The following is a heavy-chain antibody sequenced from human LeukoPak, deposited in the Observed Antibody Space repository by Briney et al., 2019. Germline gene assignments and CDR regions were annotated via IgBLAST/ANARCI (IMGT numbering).Heavy chain of an antibody. CDR3: AKVNTAFAWDYFDY. CDR2: ITGTSANT. Sequence: PGGSLRLSCVASGFTFSSYGMSWVRQAPGKGLEWVSAITGTSANTYYADSVKGRFTISRDNSKNTLYLQMNSLRAEDTAVYYCAKVNTAFAWDYFDYWGQGTLVTVSS. J-gene: IGHJ4*02. D-gene: IGHD5-18*01. V-gene: IGHV3-23*01. CDR1: GFTFSSYG.